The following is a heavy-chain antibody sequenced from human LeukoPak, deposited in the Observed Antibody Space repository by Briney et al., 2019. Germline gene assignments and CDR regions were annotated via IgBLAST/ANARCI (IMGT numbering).Heavy chain of an antibody. D-gene: IGHD5-24*01. J-gene: IGHJ4*02. CDR3: ARQGSGWLQVDY. Sequence: PSETLSLTCTVSGGSISSYYWSWLRQPPGKGLEWIGYIYYSGSTNYNPSLKSRVTISLDTSKNQFSLKLSSVTAADTAVYYCARQGSGWLQVDYWGQGTLVTVSS. CDR2: IYYSGST. CDR1: GGSISSYY. V-gene: IGHV4-59*08.